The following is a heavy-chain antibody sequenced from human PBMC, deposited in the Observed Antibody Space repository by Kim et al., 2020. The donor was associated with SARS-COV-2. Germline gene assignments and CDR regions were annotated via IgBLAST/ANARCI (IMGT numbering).Heavy chain of an antibody. CDR1: GFTFSSYW. Sequence: GGSLRLSCAASGFTFSSYWMSWVRQAPGKGLEWVANIKQDGSEKYYVDSVKGRFTISRDNAKNSLYLQMNSLRAEDTAVYYCARWREGYSYGQPYYYYGMDVWGQGTTVTVSS. D-gene: IGHD5-18*01. CDR2: IKQDGSEK. J-gene: IGHJ6*02. V-gene: IGHV3-7*01. CDR3: ARWREGYSYGQPYYYYGMDV.